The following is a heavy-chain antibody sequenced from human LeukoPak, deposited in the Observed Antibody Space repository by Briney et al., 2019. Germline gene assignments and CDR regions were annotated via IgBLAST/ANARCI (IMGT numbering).Heavy chain of an antibody. CDR2: ISYDGSNK. D-gene: IGHD1-1*01. V-gene: IGHV3-30*18. CDR3: AKDGDQTGTTYFDY. CDR1: GFTFNNYG. J-gene: IGHJ4*02. Sequence: GGSLRLSCAASGFTFNNYGMHWVRQAPGKGLEWVAVISYDGSNKYYADSVKGRFTISRDNSKNTLYLQMNSLRAEDTAVYYCAKDGDQTGTTYFDYWGQGTLVTVSS.